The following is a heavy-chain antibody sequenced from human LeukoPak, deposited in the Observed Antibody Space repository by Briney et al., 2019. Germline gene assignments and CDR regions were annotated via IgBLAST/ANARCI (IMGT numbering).Heavy chain of an antibody. Sequence: GGSLRLSCAASGFTFSIYAMAWVRQAPGKGLEWVSGVTAGGATTFYADSVKGRFTISRDNSKDTLYLQMNSLRAEDTAVYYCAKRDYSDTSGYLPLFDCWGQGTLVTVSS. CDR2: VTAGGATT. CDR3: AKRDYSDTSGYLPLFDC. J-gene: IGHJ4*02. D-gene: IGHD3-22*01. V-gene: IGHV3-23*01. CDR1: GFTFSIYA.